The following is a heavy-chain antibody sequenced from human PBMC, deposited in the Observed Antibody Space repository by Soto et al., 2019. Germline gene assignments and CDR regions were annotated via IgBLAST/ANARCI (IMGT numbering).Heavy chain of an antibody. CDR3: ARDKLLGSGHSSGYYSYNWFDP. CDR2: INAGNGNT. J-gene: IGHJ5*02. CDR1: GYTFTSYA. D-gene: IGHD3-22*01. V-gene: IGHV1-3*01. Sequence: GAPVKASCKASGYTFTSYAMHLVRQAPGQKLEWMGWINAGNGNTKYSQKFQGRVTITRDTSASTAYMELSSLRSEDTAVYYCARDKLLGSGHSSGYYSYNWFDPWGQGTLVTVSS.